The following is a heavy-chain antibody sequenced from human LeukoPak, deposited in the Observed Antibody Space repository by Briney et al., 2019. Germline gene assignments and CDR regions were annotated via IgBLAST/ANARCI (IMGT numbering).Heavy chain of an antibody. CDR1: GYSISSGSY. CDR2: IDHSGST. J-gene: IGHJ4*02. D-gene: IGHD2-2*01. Sequence: SETLSLTCTVSGYSISSGSYWGWIRQPPGKGLEWIGSIDHSGSTYYNPSLKSRVTISVDTSKNQFSLKLRSVTAADTAIYYCARLSFYQIDYWGQGTLVTVSS. CDR3: ARLSFYQIDY. V-gene: IGHV4-38-2*02.